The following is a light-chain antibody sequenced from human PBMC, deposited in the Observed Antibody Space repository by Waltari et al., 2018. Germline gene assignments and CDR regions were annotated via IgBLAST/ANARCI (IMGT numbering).Light chain of an antibody. Sequence: DIQMTQSPSSLSASVGARVTISWRASQTISIYLNWFQQKPGKAPKLLIYAASSLQSGVPSRFSGSGSGTDFTLTISSLQPEDFATYYCQHSYSTPPFTFGPGTKVDIK. CDR1: QTISIY. V-gene: IGKV1-39*01. CDR2: AAS. J-gene: IGKJ3*01. CDR3: QHSYSTPPFT.